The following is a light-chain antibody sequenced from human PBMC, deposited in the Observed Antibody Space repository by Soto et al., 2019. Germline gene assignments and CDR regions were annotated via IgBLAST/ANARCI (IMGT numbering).Light chain of an antibody. CDR3: CLYAGSSTWV. CDR2: EVS. CDR1: SSDVGSYNL. V-gene: IGLV2-23*02. J-gene: IGLJ3*02. Sequence: QSVLTQPASVSGSPGQSITISCTGTSSDVGSYNLVSWYQQHPGKAPKLLIYEVSKLLSGVSNLFSGSKSGNTAALTISGLQAEDDADYYCCLYAGSSTWVFGGGTKLTVL.